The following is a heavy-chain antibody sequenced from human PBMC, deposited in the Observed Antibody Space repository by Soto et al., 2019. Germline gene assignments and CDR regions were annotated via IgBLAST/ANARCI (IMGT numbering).Heavy chain of an antibody. CDR1: GSFVSGGSYY. CDR2: IYHSETT. J-gene: IGHJ4*02. Sequence: QVQLQESGPGLVKPSETLSVTCTVSGSFVSGGSYYWTWIRQPPGKGLEWIGYIYHSETTNYNASLRSRVTISVDTSRNQFSLRLTSVIAADTAVYYCARYRDYGNYGYFDSWGQGALVTVSS. D-gene: IGHD4-4*01. V-gene: IGHV4-61*01. CDR3: ARYRDYGNYGYFDS.